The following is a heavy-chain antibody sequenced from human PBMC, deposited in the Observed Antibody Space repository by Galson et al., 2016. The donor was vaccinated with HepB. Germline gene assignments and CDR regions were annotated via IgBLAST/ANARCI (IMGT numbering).Heavy chain of an antibody. V-gene: IGHV1-69*13. Sequence: SVKVSCKASGDTFNNFTLNWVRQAPGHGLEWLGGIIPIFGKTNYAQKFLARVTITADQSTRTVYMEMSSLRSDDTALYYCARGTINWSHFDFWGPGTPVTVSS. CDR1: GDTFNNFT. CDR3: ARGTINWSHFDF. D-gene: IGHD1-1*01. CDR2: IIPIFGKT. J-gene: IGHJ4*02.